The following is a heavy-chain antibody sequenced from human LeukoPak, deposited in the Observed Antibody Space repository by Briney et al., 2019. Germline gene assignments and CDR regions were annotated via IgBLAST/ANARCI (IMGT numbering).Heavy chain of an antibody. Sequence: ASVKVPCKASGYTFTSYDINWVRQATGQGLEWMGWMNPNSGNTGYAQKFQGRVTMTRNTSISTAYMELSSLRSEDTAVYYCARGTTIFGRMDVWGQGTTVTVSS. CDR3: ARGTTIFGRMDV. D-gene: IGHD3-3*01. J-gene: IGHJ6*02. V-gene: IGHV1-8*01. CDR1: GYTFTSYD. CDR2: MNPNSGNT.